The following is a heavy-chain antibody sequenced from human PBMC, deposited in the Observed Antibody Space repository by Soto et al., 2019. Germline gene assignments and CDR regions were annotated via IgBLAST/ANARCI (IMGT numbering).Heavy chain of an antibody. Sequence: QVQLVQSGAEVKKPGSSVKVSCKASGGTFSSYAISWVRQAPGQGLEWMGGILPIFGTANYAQKFQGRVTTTADESRITDYMELSSLRSEDTAVYYCARGTITIFGRHYGMDVWGQGTTVTVSS. CDR2: ILPIFGTA. J-gene: IGHJ6*02. CDR1: GGTFSSYA. V-gene: IGHV1-69*01. CDR3: ARGTITIFGRHYGMDV. D-gene: IGHD3-3*01.